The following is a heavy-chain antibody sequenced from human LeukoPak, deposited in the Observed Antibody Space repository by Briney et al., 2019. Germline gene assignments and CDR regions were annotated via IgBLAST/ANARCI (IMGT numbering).Heavy chain of an antibody. CDR2: INSDGSST. CDR1: GFTFSSYW. D-gene: IGHD3-10*01. V-gene: IGHV3-74*01. CDR3: AGVSYYYGSGSYRPTAVYYFDY. J-gene: IGHJ4*02. Sequence: GGSLRLPCAASGFTFSSYWMHWVRQAPGKELVWVSRINSDGSSTSYADSVKGRFTISRDNAKNTLYLQMNSLRAEDTAVYYCAGVSYYYGSGSYRPTAVYYFDYWGQGTLVTVSS.